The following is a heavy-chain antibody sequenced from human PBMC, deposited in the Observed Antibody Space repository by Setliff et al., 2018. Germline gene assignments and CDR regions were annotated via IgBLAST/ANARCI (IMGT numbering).Heavy chain of an antibody. CDR3: ARGRYSSGSTYYFDY. V-gene: IGHV5-51*01. CDR1: GYSFSSFW. J-gene: IGHJ4*02. D-gene: IGHD5-18*01. CDR2: IYPGGSNT. Sequence: GESLKISCKGSGYSFSSFWIGWVRQMPGKGLEWMGIIYPGGSNTAYSPSFQGLLTISADKSINTAYLQWSGLKASDSAMYYCARGRYSSGSTYYFDYWGQGTLVTVSS.